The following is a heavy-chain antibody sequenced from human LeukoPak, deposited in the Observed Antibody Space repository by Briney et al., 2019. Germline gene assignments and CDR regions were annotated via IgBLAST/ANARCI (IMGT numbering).Heavy chain of an antibody. J-gene: IGHJ4*02. V-gene: IGHV3-23*01. Sequence: ETLSLTCNVSGASISDYYWSWIRQAPGKGLEWVSAISGSGGSTYYADSVKGRFTISRDNSKNTLYLQMNSLRAEDTAVYYCARVLHKRNYDSSTYYGYWGQGTLVTVSS. CDR1: GASISDYY. D-gene: IGHD3-22*01. CDR2: ISGSGGST. CDR3: ARVLHKRNYDSSTYYGY.